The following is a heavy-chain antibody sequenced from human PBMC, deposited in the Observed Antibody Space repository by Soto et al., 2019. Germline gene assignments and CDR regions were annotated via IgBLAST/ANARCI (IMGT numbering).Heavy chain of an antibody. CDR2: IYYSGST. V-gene: IGHV4-59*01. J-gene: IGHJ6*03. CDR1: GGSISSYY. Sequence: SETLSLTCTFSGGSISSYYWSWIRQPPGKGLEWIGYIYYSGSTNYNPSLKSRVTISVDTSKNQFSLKLSSVTAADTAVYYCARVTTGTDYYYYMDVWGKGTTVTVSS. D-gene: IGHD1-7*01. CDR3: ARVTTGTDYYYYMDV.